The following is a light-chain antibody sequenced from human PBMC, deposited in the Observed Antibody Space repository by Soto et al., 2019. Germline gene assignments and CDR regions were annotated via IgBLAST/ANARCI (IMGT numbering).Light chain of an antibody. Sequence: EIVLTQSPATLSLSPGERVTLSCRASQSVGSYLAWYQQKLGQAPRLLIYDASNRATGIPARFSGSGSGTDFTLTISRLEPEDSAVYYCQQYGSSPPITFGQGTRLEIK. V-gene: IGKV3-20*01. CDR1: QSVGSY. CDR3: QQYGSSPPIT. CDR2: DAS. J-gene: IGKJ5*01.